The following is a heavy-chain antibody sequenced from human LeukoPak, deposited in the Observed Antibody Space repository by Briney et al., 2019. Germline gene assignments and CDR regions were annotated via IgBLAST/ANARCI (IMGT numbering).Heavy chain of an antibody. J-gene: IGHJ4*02. CDR2: ISNNGGYT. V-gene: IGHV3-23*01. Sequence: WGSLRLSCAASGFTFSSSAISWVRQAPGKGLEWVSAISNNGGYTYYADSVQGRFTISRDNSKSTLCLQMNSLRAEDTAVYYCAKQLGYCSDGSCYFPYWGQGTLVTVSS. CDR3: AKQLGYCSDGSCYFPY. D-gene: IGHD2-15*01. CDR1: GFTFSSSA.